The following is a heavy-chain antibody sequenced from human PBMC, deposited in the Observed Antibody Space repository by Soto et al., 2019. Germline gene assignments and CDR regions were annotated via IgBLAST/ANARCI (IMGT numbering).Heavy chain of an antibody. CDR3: AKDRGGEFTSPRYFDY. CDR2: ITPGGGTT. CDR1: GFGFSSYA. D-gene: IGHD3-16*01. Sequence: EMQLLVSGGGLAQPGGSLRLSCAASGFGFSSYAMSWVRQAPGKGLEWVSGITPGGGTTNYADSVKGRFTTSRDNSNNTLYLETNSLIVEDTAIYYCAKDRGGEFTSPRYFDYWGQGTLVTVSS. V-gene: IGHV3-23*01. J-gene: IGHJ4*02.